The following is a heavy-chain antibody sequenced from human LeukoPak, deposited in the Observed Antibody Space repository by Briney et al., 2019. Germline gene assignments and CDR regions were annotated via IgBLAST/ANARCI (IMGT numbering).Heavy chain of an antibody. V-gene: IGHV3-23*01. J-gene: IGHJ4*02. CDR2: ISGSDGST. CDR1: GFTFSSFA. Sequence: PGGSLRLSCAASGFTFSSFAMSWVRQAPGKGLEWVSGISGSDGSTYYADSVKGRFTISRGNSKNTLYLQMNSLRAEDTAVYYCARGVEPLAANTLAYWGQGTLVTVSS. CDR3: ARGVEPLAANTLAY. D-gene: IGHD1-14*01.